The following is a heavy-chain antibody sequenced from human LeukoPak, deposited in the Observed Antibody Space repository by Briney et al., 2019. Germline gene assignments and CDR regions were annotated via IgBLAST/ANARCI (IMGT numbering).Heavy chain of an antibody. D-gene: IGHD3-16*02. CDR3: ARVLRLGEVSLGF. V-gene: IGHV1-18*01. CDR1: GYKFSSYG. Sequence: ASVKVSCKASGYKFSSYGITWVRQARGQGLEWMGWTTAYNGNTRIAEKFQARVTLTTDTATDTAFMELGSLRFDDTAVYYCARVLRLGEVSLGFWGQRTLVTVSS. CDR2: TTAYNGNT. J-gene: IGHJ4*02.